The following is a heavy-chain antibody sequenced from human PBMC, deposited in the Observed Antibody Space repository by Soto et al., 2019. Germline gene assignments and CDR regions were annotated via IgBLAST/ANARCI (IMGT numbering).Heavy chain of an antibody. CDR2: ISYDGSNK. D-gene: IGHD3-3*01. V-gene: IGHV3-30*18. J-gene: IGHJ4*02. Sequence: QVQLVESGGGVVQPGRSLRLSCAASGFTFSSYGMHWVRQAPGKGLEWVAVISYDGSNKYYADSVKGRFTISRDNSKNTLYLQMNSLRAEDTAVYYCAKDYDFWSGYYLVAFWPPDYWGQGTLVTVSS. CDR3: AKDYDFWSGYYLVAFWPPDY. CDR1: GFTFSSYG.